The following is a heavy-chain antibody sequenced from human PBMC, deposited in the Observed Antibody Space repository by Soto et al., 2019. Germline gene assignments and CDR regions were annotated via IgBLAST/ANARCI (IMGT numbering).Heavy chain of an antibody. J-gene: IGHJ5*02. D-gene: IGHD2-15*01. V-gene: IGHV1-69*13. CDR3: AAARPGYCSGGSCYPNRGPIPLDP. Sequence: GASVKVSCKASGGTFSSYAISWVRQAPGQGLEWMGGIIPIFGTANYAQKFQGRVTITADESTSTAYMELSSLRSEDTAVYYCAAARPGYCSGGSCYPNRGPIPLDPCGQGTLLTVSS. CDR1: GGTFSSYA. CDR2: IIPIFGTA.